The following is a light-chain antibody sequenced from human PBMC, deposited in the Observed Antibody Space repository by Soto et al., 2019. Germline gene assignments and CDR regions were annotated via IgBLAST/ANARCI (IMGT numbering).Light chain of an antibody. CDR3: QQFGSSLPWT. CDR2: RTS. J-gene: IGKJ1*01. CDR1: QSISSN. Sequence: IVMTQSPATLSVSPGDRATLSCRASQSISSNLAWYQQKPGQAPRLLMFRTSSRATGFPARFSGSGSGTDFTLTISRLEPEDFAVYYCQQFGSSLPWTFGQGTKVDI. V-gene: IGKV3-20*01.